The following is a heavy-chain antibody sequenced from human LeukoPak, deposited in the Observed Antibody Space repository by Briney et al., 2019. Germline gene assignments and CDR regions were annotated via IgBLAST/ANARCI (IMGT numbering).Heavy chain of an antibody. V-gene: IGHV1-69*04. CDR3: AVGAAPTYYFDY. CDR2: ITPITGIP. D-gene: IGHD1-26*01. Sequence: SVKVSCKASGGTFSNHAISWVRQAPGQGLEWMGRITPITGIPNYAETFQGRVTITADRSTSTGYMELSRLTSDDTAVYYCAVGAAPTYYFDYWGQGTLVTVSS. CDR1: GGTFSNHA. J-gene: IGHJ4*02.